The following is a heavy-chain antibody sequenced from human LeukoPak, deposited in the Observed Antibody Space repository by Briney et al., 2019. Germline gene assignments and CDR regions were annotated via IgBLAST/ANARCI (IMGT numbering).Heavy chain of an antibody. CDR2: IRPDGSEG. V-gene: IGHV3-7*01. Sequence: GGSLRLSCAVSGFPFSSYWMGWVRQAPGKGLEWVANIRPDGSEGFYVDSLRGRFTISRDNAKNSPYLQMNSLRAEDTAVYYCARVDCSGGSCFSGFDYWGQGTLVTVSS. CDR3: ARVDCSGGSCFSGFDY. D-gene: IGHD2-15*01. CDR1: GFPFSSYW. J-gene: IGHJ4*02.